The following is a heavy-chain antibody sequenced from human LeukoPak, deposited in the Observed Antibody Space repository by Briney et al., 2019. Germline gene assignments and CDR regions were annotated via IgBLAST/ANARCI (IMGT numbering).Heavy chain of an antibody. CDR2: ISPYNGNT. CDR3: ARDYSYYYDSSGYYTT. CDR1: GYTFTSYG. V-gene: IGHV1-18*01. Sequence: ASVKVSCKASGYTFTSYGISWVRQAPGQGLEWMGWISPYNGNTNYAQKLQGRVTMTTDTSTSTAYMELRSLRSDDTAVYYCARDYSYYYDSSGYYTTWGQGTLVTVSS. D-gene: IGHD3-22*01. J-gene: IGHJ5*02.